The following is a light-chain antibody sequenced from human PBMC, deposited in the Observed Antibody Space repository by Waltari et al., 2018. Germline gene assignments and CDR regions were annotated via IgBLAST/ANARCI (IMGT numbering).Light chain of an antibody. CDR2: NAS. CDR1: QSISSD. Sequence: ELVLTQSPATLSLSPGDRASLSCRASQSISSDLAWYQQKPGQPPRLLIHNASTRATGIPARFSGSGSGTDFALIISSLEPEDFAVYYCQHRGHWPPEATFGPGTKVDIK. J-gene: IGKJ3*01. V-gene: IGKV3-11*01. CDR3: QHRGHWPPEAT.